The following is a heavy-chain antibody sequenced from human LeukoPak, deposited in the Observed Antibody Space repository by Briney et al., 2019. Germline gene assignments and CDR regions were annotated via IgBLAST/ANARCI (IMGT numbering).Heavy chain of an antibody. D-gene: IGHD3-22*01. V-gene: IGHV1-2*06. CDR1: GYTFTGYC. Sequence: ASVKVSCKASGYTFTGYCMHWVRQAPGQGLEWMGRINPNSGGTNYAQKFQGRVTMTRDTSISTAYMELSRLRSDDTAVYYCARVLYYYDSSGPFDYWGQGTLVTVSS. CDR3: ARVLYYYDSSGPFDY. CDR2: INPNSGGT. J-gene: IGHJ4*02.